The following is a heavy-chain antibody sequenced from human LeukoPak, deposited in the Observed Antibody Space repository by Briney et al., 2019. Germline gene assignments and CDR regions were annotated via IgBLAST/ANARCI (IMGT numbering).Heavy chain of an antibody. CDR2: ISSSSSYI. D-gene: IGHD3-10*02. J-gene: IGHJ6*04. V-gene: IGHV3-21*01. CDR1: GFTFSSYS. CDR3: AELGITMIGGV. Sequence: GGSLRLSCAASGFTFSSYSMNWVRQAPGKGLEWVSSISSSSSYIYYADSVKGRFTISRDNAKNSLSLQMNSLRAEDTAVYYCAELGITMIGGVWGKGTTATISS.